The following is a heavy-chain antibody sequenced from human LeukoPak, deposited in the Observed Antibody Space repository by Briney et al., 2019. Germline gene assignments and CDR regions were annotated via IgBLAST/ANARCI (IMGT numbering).Heavy chain of an antibody. D-gene: IGHD6-6*01. J-gene: IGHJ3*01. Sequence: GGSLRLSCAVSGFTFSGFWMSWSRQAPGKGLEWVASINSDGSEGYYADVVKGRFAISRDNAKSSLYLQINSLRAEDTAVYYCARSSYSSSSSVWGQGTMVTVSS. CDR1: GFTFSGFW. CDR2: INSDGSEG. CDR3: ARSSYSSSSSV. V-gene: IGHV3-7*03.